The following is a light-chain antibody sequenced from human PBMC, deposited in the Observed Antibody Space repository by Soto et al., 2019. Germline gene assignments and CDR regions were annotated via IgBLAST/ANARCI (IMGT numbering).Light chain of an antibody. CDR2: DAS. Sequence: EIVLTQSPATLSLSPGERATLSCRASASISTYLGWYQQKPGQPPRPLIYDASNRATGIPARFSGSGSGTDFTLTISSLEPEDSAVYFCQQSDSGVTFGQGTRLEIK. CDR3: QQSDSGVT. J-gene: IGKJ5*01. V-gene: IGKV3-11*01. CDR1: ASISTY.